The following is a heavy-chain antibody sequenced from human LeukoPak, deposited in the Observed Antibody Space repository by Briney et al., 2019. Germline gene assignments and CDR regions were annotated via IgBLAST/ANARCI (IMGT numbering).Heavy chain of an antibody. Sequence: SVKLSCKASGGTFSSYAISWVRQAPGQRLEWMGRIIPIFGTANYAQKFQGRVTITTDESTSTAYMELSSLRSEDTAVYYCARDTPYYDSSGYPYWGQGTLVTVSS. CDR1: GGTFSSYA. CDR2: IIPIFGTA. D-gene: IGHD3-22*01. J-gene: IGHJ4*02. V-gene: IGHV1-69*05. CDR3: ARDTPYYDSSGYPY.